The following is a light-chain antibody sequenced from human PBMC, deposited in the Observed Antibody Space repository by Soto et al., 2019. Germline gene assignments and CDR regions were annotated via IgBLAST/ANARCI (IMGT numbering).Light chain of an antibody. J-gene: IGLJ1*01. CDR3: YSYAGSYIYYV. CDR1: SSDVGNYNL. V-gene: IGLV2-23*02. CDR2: EVN. Sequence: ALTQPASVSGSPGQSIAISCTGTSSDVGNYNLVSWYQQHPGKAPRLMIFEVNKRPSGVSDRFSGSKSGNTASLTISGLQADDEADYYCYSYAGSYIYYVFGAGNKVTVL.